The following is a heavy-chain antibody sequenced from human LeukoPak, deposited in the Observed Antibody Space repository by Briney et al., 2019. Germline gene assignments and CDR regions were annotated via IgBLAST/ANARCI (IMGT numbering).Heavy chain of an antibody. V-gene: IGHV1-69*13. CDR3: ARGGTTEWLLYPGDAFDI. D-gene: IGHD3-3*01. J-gene: IGHJ3*02. Sequence: GASVKVSCKASGGTFSSYAISWVRQAPGQGLEWMGGIIPIFGTANYAQKFQGRVTITADESTSTAYVELSSLRSEDTAVYYCARGGTTEWLLYPGDAFDIWGQGTMVTVSS. CDR1: GGTFSSYA. CDR2: IIPIFGTA.